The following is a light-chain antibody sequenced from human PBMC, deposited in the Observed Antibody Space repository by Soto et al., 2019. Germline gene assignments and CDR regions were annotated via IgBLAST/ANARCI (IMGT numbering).Light chain of an antibody. V-gene: IGLV1-40*01. CDR2: GNS. CDR1: SSNIGAGYD. J-gene: IGLJ2*01. Sequence: QSVLTQPPSVSGAPGQRVTISCTGSSSNIGAGYDVHWYQQLPGTAPKLLIYGNSNRPSGVPDRFSGSKSGTSASLAITGLLAEDEAHYYCQSYDSSLSGPVVFGGGTKLTVL. CDR3: QSYDSSLSGPVV.